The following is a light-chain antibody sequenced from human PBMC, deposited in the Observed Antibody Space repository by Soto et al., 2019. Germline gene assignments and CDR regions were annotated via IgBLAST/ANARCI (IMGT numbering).Light chain of an antibody. CDR1: QSISSY. J-gene: IGKJ1*01. Sequence: DIQMTQSPSSLSASVGDRVTITCRARQSISSYLNWYQQKPGRAPKLLIYAASSLQSGVPSRFSGSGSGTDFTLTISSLQPEDFATYYCKQSYSNPMTFGKGTKVEIK. V-gene: IGKV1-39*01. CDR3: KQSYSNPMT. CDR2: AAS.